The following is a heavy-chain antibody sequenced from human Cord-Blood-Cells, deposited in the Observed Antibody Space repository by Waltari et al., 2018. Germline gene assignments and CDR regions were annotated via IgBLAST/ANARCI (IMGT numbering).Heavy chain of an antibody. CDR2: ISYNGSNK. J-gene: IGHJ4*02. CDR3: ARGGYSGYDYFDY. D-gene: IGHD5-12*01. Sequence: QVQLVESGGGVVQPGGSLRLSCAASGFTFSSYAMHWVRQAPGKGLEGVAVISYNGSNKYYADSGKGRFTISRDNSKNTLYLQMNSRRAEDTAVYYCARGGYSGYDYFDYWGQGTLVTVSS. V-gene: IGHV3-30-3*01. CDR1: GFTFSSYA.